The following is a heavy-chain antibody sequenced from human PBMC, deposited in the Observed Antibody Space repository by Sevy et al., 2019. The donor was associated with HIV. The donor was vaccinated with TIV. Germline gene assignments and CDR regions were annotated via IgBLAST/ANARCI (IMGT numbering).Heavy chain of an antibody. CDR1: GFTPSTYG. CDR3: ARDTRMYGDYLLAYFDS. Sequence: AGSLRLSCAASGFTPSTYGMHWVRQAPGKGLGWVAVIGYEGSNKYYADSVKGRFTISRDNSKNTLFLQMDSLRDEDTAVYYCARDTRMYGDYLLAYFDSWGQGTLVTVSS. CDR2: IGYEGSNK. D-gene: IGHD2-8*01. V-gene: IGHV3-33*01. J-gene: IGHJ4*02.